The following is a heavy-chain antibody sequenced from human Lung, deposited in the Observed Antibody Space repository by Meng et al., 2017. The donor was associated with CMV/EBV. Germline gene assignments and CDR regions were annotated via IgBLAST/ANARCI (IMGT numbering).Heavy chain of an antibody. D-gene: IGHD3-10*01. CDR1: GDSITNHNW. V-gene: IGHV4-4*02. CDR3: LRRSGGSV. Sequence: QVQLRVAGPALVKPSETLSLTCAVSGDSITNHNWWAWVRQPPGKGLEWIGEIPHRGSSAYNPSLKSRVSMSIDKSKNQFSLKLTSVTAADTAVYHCLRRSGGSVWGQGTLVTVSS. J-gene: IGHJ1*01. CDR2: IPHRGSS.